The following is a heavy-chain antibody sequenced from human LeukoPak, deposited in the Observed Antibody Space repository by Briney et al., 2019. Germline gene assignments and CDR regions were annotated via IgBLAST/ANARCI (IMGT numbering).Heavy chain of an antibody. Sequence: GVSLRLSCAASGFTFSSYAMSWVRQAPGKGLEWVSAISGSGGSTYYADSVKGRFTISRDNSKNTLYLQMNSLRAEDTAVYYCAKEPERGLVYYYFDYWGQGTLVTVSS. CDR3: AKEPERGLVYYYFDY. V-gene: IGHV3-23*01. CDR1: GFTFSSYA. CDR2: ISGSGGST. J-gene: IGHJ4*02. D-gene: IGHD5-24*01.